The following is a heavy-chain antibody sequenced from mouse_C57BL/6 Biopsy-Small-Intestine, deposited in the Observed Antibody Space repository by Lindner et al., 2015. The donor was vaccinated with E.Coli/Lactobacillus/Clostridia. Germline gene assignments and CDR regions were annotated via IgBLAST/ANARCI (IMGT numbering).Heavy chain of an antibody. CDR1: GFSFNTYA. Sequence: VQLQESGGGLVQPKGSLKLSCAASGFSFNTYAMNWVRRAPGKGLEWVARIRSKSGNYAIYYADSVKDRFTISRDDSQSMLYLQMNNLKTEDTAMYYCVREDYAPFAYWGQGTLVTVSA. CDR3: VREDYAPFAY. J-gene: IGHJ3*01. D-gene: IGHD1-1*02. CDR2: IRSKSGNYAI. V-gene: IGHV10-1*01.